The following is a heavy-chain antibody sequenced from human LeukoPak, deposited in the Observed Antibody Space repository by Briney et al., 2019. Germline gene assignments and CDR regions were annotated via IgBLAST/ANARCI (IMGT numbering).Heavy chain of an antibody. CDR3: ARNRGDFWSGYLGEILN. V-gene: IGHV1-2*02. CDR1: GYTFTGYY. J-gene: IGHJ4*02. D-gene: IGHD3-3*01. CDR2: INPNSGGT. Sequence: ASVKVSCKAPGYTFTGYYMHWVRQAPGQGLEWMGWINPNSGGTNYAQKFQGRVTMTRDTSISTAYMELSRLRSDDTAIYYCARNRGDFWSGYLGEILNWGQGTLVTVSS.